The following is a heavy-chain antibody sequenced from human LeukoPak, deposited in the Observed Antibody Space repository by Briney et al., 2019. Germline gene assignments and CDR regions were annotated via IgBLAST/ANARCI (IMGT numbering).Heavy chain of an antibody. Sequence: GGSLRLSCAASGFTFSSYAMHWVRQAPGKGLEWVAVISYDGSNKYYADSVKGRFTISRDNSKNTLYLQMNSLRAEDTAVYYCARDRINYDILTGYWYFDLWGRGTLVIVSS. D-gene: IGHD3-9*01. V-gene: IGHV3-30-3*01. CDR2: ISYDGSNK. J-gene: IGHJ2*01. CDR3: ARDRINYDILTGYWYFDL. CDR1: GFTFSSYA.